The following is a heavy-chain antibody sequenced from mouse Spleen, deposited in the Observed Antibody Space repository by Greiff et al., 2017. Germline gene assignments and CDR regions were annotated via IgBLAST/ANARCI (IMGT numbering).Heavy chain of an antibody. D-gene: IGHD1-1*01. CDR3: ARHGYYDGSFFDY. Sequence: EVKLVESGGGLVKPGGSLKLSCAASGFTFSSYAMSWVRQTPEKRLEWVAAINSNGGSTYYPDTVKDRFTISRDNAKNTLYLQMSSLRSEDTALYYCARHGYYDGSFFDYWGQGTTLTVSS. J-gene: IGHJ2*01. CDR2: INSNGGST. V-gene: IGHV5-6-2*01. CDR1: GFTFSSYA.